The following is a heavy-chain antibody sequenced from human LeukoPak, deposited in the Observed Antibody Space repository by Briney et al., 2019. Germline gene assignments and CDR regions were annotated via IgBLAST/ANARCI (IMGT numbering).Heavy chain of an antibody. Sequence: ASVKVSCKVSGYTLSEMSMHWVRQAPGEEPEWMGGFDPDDVNTVYAPKFQGRVTMTDDTSTDTAYKELRSLRSDDTAVYYCARTNRAGASDIWGQGTLVTVSS. CDR3: ARTNRAGASDI. CDR2: FDPDDVNT. CDR1: GYTLSEMS. J-gene: IGHJ3*02. D-gene: IGHD1/OR15-1a*01. V-gene: IGHV1-24*01.